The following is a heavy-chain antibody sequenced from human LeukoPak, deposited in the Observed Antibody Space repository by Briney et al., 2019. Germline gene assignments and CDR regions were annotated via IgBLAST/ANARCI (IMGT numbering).Heavy chain of an antibody. CDR3: ASRFYRRARNFDY. CDR2: IYHSGST. Sequence: SGTQSLTCAVSGGSISISNWWSWVRQPPGTGLEGDGEIYHSGSTNYNPSLKSRVTISVDKSNNQFSLKLSSVIAAHTAVYYCASRFYRRARNFDYWGQGTLVTVS. D-gene: IGHD3-3*01. V-gene: IGHV4-4*02. J-gene: IGHJ4*02. CDR1: GGSISISNW.